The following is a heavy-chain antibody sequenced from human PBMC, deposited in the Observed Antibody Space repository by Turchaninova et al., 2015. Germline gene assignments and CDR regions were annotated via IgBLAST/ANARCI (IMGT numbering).Heavy chain of an antibody. J-gene: IGHJ4*02. D-gene: IGHD3-22*01. V-gene: IGHV3-53*02. CDR2: IYSGGST. CDR1: GFTVSSNY. CDR3: ARGGYYYDSSVDY. Sequence: EVQLVETGGGLIQPGGSLRLACAACGFTVSSNYMSGGRQAPGKGLELVSVIYSGGSTYYADSVKGRFTISRDNSKNTLYLQMNSLRAEDTAVYYCARGGYYYDSSVDYWGQGTLVTVSS.